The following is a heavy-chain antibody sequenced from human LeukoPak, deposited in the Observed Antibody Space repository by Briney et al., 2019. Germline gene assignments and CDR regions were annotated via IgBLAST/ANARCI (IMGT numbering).Heavy chain of an antibody. J-gene: IGHJ4*02. Sequence: SETLSLTCAVYGGSLSYYYWSWIRQPPEKGLEWIGEINRSGSTNYNPSPKSRVSISVDTSKNQFSLKLSSVTAADTAVYYCARGEFYCGDDCYVDYWGQGTLVTVSS. V-gene: IGHV4-34*01. CDR3: ARGEFYCGDDCYVDY. CDR1: GGSLSYYY. D-gene: IGHD2-21*02. CDR2: INRSGST.